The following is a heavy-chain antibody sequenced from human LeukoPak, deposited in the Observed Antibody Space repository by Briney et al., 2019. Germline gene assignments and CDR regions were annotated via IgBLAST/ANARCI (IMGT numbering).Heavy chain of an antibody. J-gene: IGHJ5*02. Sequence: GRSLRLSCAASGFTFSSYGMHWVRQAPGKGLEWVAVILYDGTKKYYADFVKGRFTISRDNSKNTLYQQMNSLRAEDTAVYYCARDPALWFGEFIPDLWGQGTLVTVPS. CDR3: ARDPALWFGEFIPDL. CDR2: ILYDGTKK. CDR1: GFTFSSYG. D-gene: IGHD3-10*01. V-gene: IGHV3-33*01.